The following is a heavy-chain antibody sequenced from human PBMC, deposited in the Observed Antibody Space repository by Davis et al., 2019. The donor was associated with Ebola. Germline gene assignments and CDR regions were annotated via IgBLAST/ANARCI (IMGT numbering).Heavy chain of an antibody. J-gene: IGHJ4*02. CDR2: IYSAGTT. CDR3: ARQPLWFGQNYFEY. V-gene: IGHV3-53*01. D-gene: IGHD3-10*01. Sequence: GESPKIPCAAPGFTVSSNYMSWVRQAPGQGLEWVSVIYSAGTTYYADSVKGRFTISRDNSKNTLYLQMNSLRAEDTAVYYCARQPLWFGQNYFEYWGQGTLVTVSS. CDR1: GFTVSSNY.